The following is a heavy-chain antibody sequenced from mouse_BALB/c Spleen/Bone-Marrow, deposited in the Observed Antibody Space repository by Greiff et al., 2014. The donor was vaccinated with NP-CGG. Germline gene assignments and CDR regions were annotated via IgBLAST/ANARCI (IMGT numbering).Heavy chain of an antibody. CDR1: GYSFTSYW. CDR3: TNGYDYYAMDY. CDR2: IYPGNSDT. V-gene: IGHV1-5*01. J-gene: IGHJ4*01. D-gene: IGHD2-2*01. Sequence: EVQLQQSGTVLARPGASVKMSCKASGYSFTSYWMHWVKQRPGQGLEWIGAIYPGNSDTSYNQKFKRKAKLTAVTSASTAYMELSSLTNEDSAVYYCTNGYDYYAMDYWGQGTSVTVSS.